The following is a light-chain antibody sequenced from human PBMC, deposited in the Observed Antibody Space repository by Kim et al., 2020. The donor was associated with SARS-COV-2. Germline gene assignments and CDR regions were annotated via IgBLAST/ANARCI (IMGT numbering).Light chain of an antibody. J-gene: IGKJ1*01. CDR3: QQYNTYVGT. CDR2: YTS. V-gene: IGKV1-5*01. CDR1: QTVSTR. Sequence: ACGGGRVTFPGRASQTVSTRLAWYQQKPGKAPNLLIYYTSSLESGVPSRFSGSGSGTEFTLTISSLQPDDFATYYCQQYNTYVGTFGQGTKVDIK.